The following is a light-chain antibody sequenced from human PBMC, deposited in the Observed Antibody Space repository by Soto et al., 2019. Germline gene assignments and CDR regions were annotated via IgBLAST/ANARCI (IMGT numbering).Light chain of an antibody. CDR1: QGISSY. J-gene: IGKJ1*01. CDR2: AAS. CDR3: QQLNRYPRT. V-gene: IGKV1-9*01. Sequence: DIQLTQSPSFLSASVVDRVTITCRASQGISSYLAWYQQKPGKDPKLLIYAASTLQSGVTSRFRGSGSGTEFTLPISSLQPEDCATYYCQQLNRYPRTFGQGTKVEI.